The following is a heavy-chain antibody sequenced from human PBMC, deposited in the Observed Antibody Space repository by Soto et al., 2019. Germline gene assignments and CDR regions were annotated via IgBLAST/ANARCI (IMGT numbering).Heavy chain of an antibody. D-gene: IGHD1-1*01. CDR3: ARGQLARPLGGYYYYGMDV. CDR2: TAYRGST. V-gene: IGHV4-59*01. Sequence: SETLSLTCVVSGGSITCYHWSWVRQFPGKGLEWIAYTAYRGSTNYNPFLKSRVTISVDTSKNKFSLKLSSVTAADTAVYYCARGQLARPLGGYYYYGMDVWGQGTTVTVSS. CDR1: GGSITCYH. J-gene: IGHJ6*02.